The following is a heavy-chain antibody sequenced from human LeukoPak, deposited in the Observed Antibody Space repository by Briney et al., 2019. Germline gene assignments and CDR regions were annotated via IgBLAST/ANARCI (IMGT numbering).Heavy chain of an antibody. CDR2: ISSSSSYI. J-gene: IGHJ3*02. Sequence: PGRSLRLSCAASGFTFVTYAFHWVRQAPGKGLEWVSSISSSSSYIYYADSVKGRFTISRDNAKNSLYLQMNSLRAEDTAVYYCARGESIAAAGDAFDIWGQGTMVTVSS. V-gene: IGHV3-21*01. D-gene: IGHD6-13*01. CDR1: GFTFVTYA. CDR3: ARGESIAAAGDAFDI.